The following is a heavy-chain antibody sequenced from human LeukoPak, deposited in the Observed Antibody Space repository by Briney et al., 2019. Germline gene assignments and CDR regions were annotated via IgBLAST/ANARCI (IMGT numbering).Heavy chain of an antibody. CDR1: GFTFSSYG. D-gene: IGHD1-26*01. CDR3: AKSWESYSGSYPDFDY. Sequence: GGSLRLSCAASGFTFSSYGMHWARQAPGKGLEWVAFIRYDGSNKYYADSVKGRFTISRDNSKNTLYLQMNSLRAEDTAVYYCAKSWESYSGSYPDFDYWGRGTLVTVSS. J-gene: IGHJ4*02. V-gene: IGHV3-30*02. CDR2: IRYDGSNK.